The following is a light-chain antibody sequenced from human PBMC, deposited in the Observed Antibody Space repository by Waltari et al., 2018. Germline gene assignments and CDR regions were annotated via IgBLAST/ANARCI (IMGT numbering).Light chain of an antibody. Sequence: QQHPRKAPNLMIYEGSERPPGVSNRFPGSKSGNTASLTISRLQAEDEADYYCCSYAGSSTPNRVFGGGTKLTVL. V-gene: IGLV2-23*01. CDR3: CSYAGSSTPNRV. CDR2: EGS. J-gene: IGLJ2*01.